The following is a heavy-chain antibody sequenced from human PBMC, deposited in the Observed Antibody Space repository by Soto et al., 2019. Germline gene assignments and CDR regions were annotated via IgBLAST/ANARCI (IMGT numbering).Heavy chain of an antibody. V-gene: IGHV3-23*01. J-gene: IGHJ4*02. CDR1: GFFFTTYA. CDR3: AKDAIMVSSSSNYFDY. D-gene: IGHD6-6*01. CDR2: ISGRGGAA. Sequence: GESLKISCAASGFFFTTYAMNWVRQAPGKGLEWVSGISGRGGAASYADSVKGRFTISRDNSKHIVYLQMNSLRADDTAVYYCAKDAIMVSSSSNYFDYWGQGTLVTVSS.